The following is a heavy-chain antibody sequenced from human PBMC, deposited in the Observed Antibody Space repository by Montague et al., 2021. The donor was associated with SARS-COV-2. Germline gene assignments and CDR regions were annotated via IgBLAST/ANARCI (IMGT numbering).Heavy chain of an antibody. CDR3: ARILVAAAGSPCDP. Sequence: VKPTQTLTPTCTFSGFSLSTSGMCVSWIRQPPGKALEWLARIDWDDDKYYSTSLKTRLTISKDTSKNQVVLTMTNMDPVDTATYYCARILVAAAGSPCDPWGPGPRVTVS. V-gene: IGHV2-70*11. CDR2: IDWDDDK. CDR1: GFSLSTSGMC. J-gene: IGHJ5*02. D-gene: IGHD6-13*01.